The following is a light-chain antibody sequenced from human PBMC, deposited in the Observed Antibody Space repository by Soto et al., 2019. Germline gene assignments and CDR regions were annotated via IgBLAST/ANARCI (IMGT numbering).Light chain of an antibody. J-gene: IGKJ1*01. V-gene: IGKV1-6*01. Sequence: AIQMTQSPSSLSASVGDRVTITCRASQGIGNDLGWYQQKPGKAPNLLIYAASSLQSGVPSRFSGSGSGTDFTLTINSLQPEDFATYYCLQDYNYPRTFGQGTKVEIK. CDR1: QGIGND. CDR3: LQDYNYPRT. CDR2: AAS.